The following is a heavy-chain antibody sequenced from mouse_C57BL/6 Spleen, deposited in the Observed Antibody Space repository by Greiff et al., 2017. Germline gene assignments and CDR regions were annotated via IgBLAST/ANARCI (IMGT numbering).Heavy chain of an antibody. Sequence: EVQLQQSGPELVKPGASVKISCKASGYTFTDYYMNWVKQSHGKSLEWIGDINPNNGGTSYNQKFKGKATLTVDKSSSTAYMELRSLTSEASAVYYCARGGRRYAMDYWGQGTSVTVSS. CDR1: GYTFTDYY. D-gene: IGHD2-12*01. CDR3: ARGGRRYAMDY. V-gene: IGHV1-26*01. CDR2: INPNNGGT. J-gene: IGHJ4*01.